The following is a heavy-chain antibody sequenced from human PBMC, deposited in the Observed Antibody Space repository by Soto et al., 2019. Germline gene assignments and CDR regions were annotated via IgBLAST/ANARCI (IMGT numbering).Heavy chain of an antibody. J-gene: IGHJ4*02. Sequence: SLRLSCAASGFTFSSYGMHCFLQSPGKGLEWVAVISYDGSNKYYADSVKGRFTISRDNSKNTLYLQMNSLRAEDTAVYYCASGSGYYPIDYWGQGTLVTVSS. CDR3: ASGSGYYPIDY. CDR2: ISYDGSNK. V-gene: IGHV3-30*03. CDR1: GFTFSSYG. D-gene: IGHD3-22*01.